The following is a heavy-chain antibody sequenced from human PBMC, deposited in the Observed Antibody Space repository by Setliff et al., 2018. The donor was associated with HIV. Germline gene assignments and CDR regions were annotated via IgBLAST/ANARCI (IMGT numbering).Heavy chain of an antibody. CDR2: IHSSGST. CDR3: ARSYSSGWNAQNYYYYYMDV. J-gene: IGHJ6*03. Sequence: SETLSLTCTVSGGSISSYYWSWIRQPPGKGLEWIGNIHSSGSTNYNPSLKSRVTISVDTSKNQFSLKLSSVTAADTAVYYCARSYSSGWNAQNYYYYYMDVWGKGTTVTVSS. D-gene: IGHD6-19*01. CDR1: GGSISSYY. V-gene: IGHV4-4*09.